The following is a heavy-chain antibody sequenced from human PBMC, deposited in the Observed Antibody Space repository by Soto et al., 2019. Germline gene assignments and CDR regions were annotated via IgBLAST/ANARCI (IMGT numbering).Heavy chain of an antibody. CDR3: AKAAGYSSGWLDY. Sequence: GESLKISCAASGFTFSSYAMSWVRQAPGKGLEWVSAISGSGGSTYYADSVKGRFTISRDNSKNTLYLQMNSLRAEDTAVYYCAKAAGYSSGWLDYWGQGTLVTVSS. CDR2: ISGSGGST. D-gene: IGHD6-19*01. CDR1: GFTFSSYA. V-gene: IGHV3-23*01. J-gene: IGHJ4*02.